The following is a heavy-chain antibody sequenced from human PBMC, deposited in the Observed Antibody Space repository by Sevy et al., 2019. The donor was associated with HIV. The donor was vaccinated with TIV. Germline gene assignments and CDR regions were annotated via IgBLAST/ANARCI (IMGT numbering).Heavy chain of an antibody. D-gene: IGHD5-12*01. CDR1: GGSISAYY. Sequence: SETLSLTYTVFGGSISAYYWSWIRQSPEKGLQYIGYIYYTGSTNYNPSLKSRVTISVDTSKNQFSLRLTSVTAADTAIYYCARAPPVRSGDDALNWFDPWGQGTLVTVSS. CDR2: IYYTGST. V-gene: IGHV4-59*01. J-gene: IGHJ5*02. CDR3: ARAPPVRSGDDALNWFDP.